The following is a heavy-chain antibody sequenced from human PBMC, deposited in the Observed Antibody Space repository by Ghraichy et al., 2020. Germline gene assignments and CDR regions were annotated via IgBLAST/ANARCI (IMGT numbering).Heavy chain of an antibody. Sequence: GGSLRLSCAASGFPFSSYWMNWVRQAPGKGLEWVANIGEDGSQKYSLDSVKGRFTISRDNAKKSVYLQMNSLRAEDTAVYYCARESGKGEPVWSGSGSYAIWNYYWCQGALFTVSS. CDR1: GFPFSSYW. V-gene: IGHV3-7*01. D-gene: IGHD1-26*01. J-gene: IGHJ4*02. CDR2: IGEDGSQK. CDR3: ARESGKGEPVWSGSGSYAIWNYY.